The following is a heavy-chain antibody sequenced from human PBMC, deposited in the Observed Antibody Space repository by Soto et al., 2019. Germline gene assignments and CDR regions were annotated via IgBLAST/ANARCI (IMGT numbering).Heavy chain of an antibody. Sequence: DVQLVEAGGGLVKPGGSLRLSCSASGFTFSSHNMHWVRQAPGKGLEWVSSIDTSSRFRYYADSVKGRFTVSRDNARNALFLQMGGLRADDTAIYYCARDRGRQLLGDFDSWGQGTLVTVSS. CDR3: ARDRGRQLLGDFDS. CDR2: IDTSSRFR. D-gene: IGHD6-13*01. V-gene: IGHV3-21*02. CDR1: GFTFSSHN. J-gene: IGHJ4*02.